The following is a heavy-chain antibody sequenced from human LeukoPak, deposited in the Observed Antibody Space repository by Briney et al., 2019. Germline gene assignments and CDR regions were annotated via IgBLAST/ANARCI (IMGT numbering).Heavy chain of an antibody. D-gene: IGHD2-2*01. CDR2: IYYSGST. CDR1: GGSISSYY. J-gene: IGHJ4*02. CDR3: ARDYCTTTSCSYSDY. V-gene: IGHV4-59*12. Sequence: SETLSLTCTVSGGSISSYYWSWIRQPPGKGLEWIGYIYYSGSTNYNPSLKSRVTISVDRYKNQFSLNLSFVTAADTAVYYCARDYCTTTSCSYSDYWGQGTLVTVSS.